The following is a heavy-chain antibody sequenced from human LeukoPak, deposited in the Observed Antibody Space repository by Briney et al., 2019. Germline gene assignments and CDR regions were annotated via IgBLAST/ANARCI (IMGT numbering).Heavy chain of an antibody. V-gene: IGHV1-69*05. CDR2: IIPIFGTA. D-gene: IGHD1-26*01. Sequence: SSVKVSCKASGGTFSSYAISWVRQAPGHGLEWMGGIIPIFGTANYAQRFQGRVTITTDESTSTAYMELSSLRSEDTAVYYCARDRRIVGATRGFDYWGQGTLVTVSS. J-gene: IGHJ4*02. CDR3: ARDRRIVGATRGFDY. CDR1: GGTFSSYA.